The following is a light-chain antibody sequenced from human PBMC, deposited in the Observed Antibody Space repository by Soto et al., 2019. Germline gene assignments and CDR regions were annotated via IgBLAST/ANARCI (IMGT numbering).Light chain of an antibody. J-gene: IGLJ2*01. CDR1: SSDVGGYNY. V-gene: IGLV2-14*03. Sequence: QSVLTQPASVSGSPGQSITISCTGTSSDVGGYNYVSWYQQHPGKAPKLMIYDVNNRPSGVSNRFSGSKSGNTASLTISGLQAEAEAEYYCTSYTSSSTLNVVFGGGTKLTVL. CDR2: DVN. CDR3: TSYTSSSTLNVV.